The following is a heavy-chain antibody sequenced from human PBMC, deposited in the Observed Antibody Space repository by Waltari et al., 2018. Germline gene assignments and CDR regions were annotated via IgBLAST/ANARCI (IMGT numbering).Heavy chain of an antibody. D-gene: IGHD6-13*01. Sequence: QVQLVQSGAEVKKPGASVKVACKASGYTFTGYYMHWVRQAPGQGLEWMGWINPNSGGTNYAQKFQGRVTMTMDTSISTAYMELSRQRSDDTAVYYCARWLAAEEGCQDWGQGTLVTVSS. CDR3: ARWLAAEEGCQD. V-gene: IGHV1-2*02. J-gene: IGHJ4*02. CDR2: INPNSGGT. CDR1: GYTFTGYY.